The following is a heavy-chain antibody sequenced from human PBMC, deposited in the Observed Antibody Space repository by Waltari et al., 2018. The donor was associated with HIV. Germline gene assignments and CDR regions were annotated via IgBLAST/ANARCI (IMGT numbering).Heavy chain of an antibody. J-gene: IGHJ4*02. D-gene: IGHD2-8*01. Sequence: EVQLVQSGAEVKKPGESLKISCKGSGYRFSTYWIGWVRQMPGTGLEWMGIIYPGDSDTRYSPSFQGQVTISADKSIRTAYLQWSSLKASDTAIYYCTKGMYANQDYFDNWGQGTLVTVSS. V-gene: IGHV5-51*03. CDR2: IYPGDSDT. CDR1: GYRFSTYW. CDR3: TKGMYANQDYFDN.